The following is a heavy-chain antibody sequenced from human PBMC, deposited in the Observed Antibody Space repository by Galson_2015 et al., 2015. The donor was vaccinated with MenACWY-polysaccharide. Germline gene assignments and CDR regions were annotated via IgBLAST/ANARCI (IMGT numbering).Heavy chain of an antibody. CDR3: ARDPGYYDSSGYHLYFDY. CDR1: GFTFSSYS. CDR2: ISSSSSYI. D-gene: IGHD3-22*01. Sequence: SLRLSCAASGFTFSSYSMNWVRQAPGKGLEWVSSISSSSSYIYYADSVKGQFTISRDNAKNSLYLQMNSLRAEDTAVYYCARDPGYYDSSGYHLYFDYWGQGTMVTVSS. J-gene: IGHJ4*03. V-gene: IGHV3-21*01.